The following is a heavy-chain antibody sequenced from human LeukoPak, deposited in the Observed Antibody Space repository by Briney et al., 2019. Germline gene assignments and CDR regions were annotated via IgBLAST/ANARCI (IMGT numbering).Heavy chain of an antibody. CDR1: GGSVSSTSYY. Sequence: SETLSLTCTVSGGSVSSTSYYWSWIRQPPGKGLEWIGCIYYSGSTNYNPSLKSRVTISVDMSKNQFSLKLSSVTAADTAVYYCARDVRGLPRAFDIWGQGTMVTVSS. V-gene: IGHV4-61*01. CDR2: IYYSGST. D-gene: IGHD1-26*01. CDR3: ARDVRGLPRAFDI. J-gene: IGHJ3*02.